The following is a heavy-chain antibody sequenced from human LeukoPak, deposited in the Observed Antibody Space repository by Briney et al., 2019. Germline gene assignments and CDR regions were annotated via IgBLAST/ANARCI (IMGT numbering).Heavy chain of an antibody. CDR3: ARHRYSSSWYGAFDI. J-gene: IGHJ3*02. D-gene: IGHD6-13*01. CDR1: GYSFTSYW. V-gene: IGHV5-51*01. Sequence: GESLKISCKGSGYSFTSYWIGWVRQMPGKGLEWIGIIYPGDSDTRYSPSFQGQVTISADKSISTAYLQWSSLKASDTAMYYCARHRYSSSWYGAFDIWGQGTMVTVSS. CDR2: IYPGDSDT.